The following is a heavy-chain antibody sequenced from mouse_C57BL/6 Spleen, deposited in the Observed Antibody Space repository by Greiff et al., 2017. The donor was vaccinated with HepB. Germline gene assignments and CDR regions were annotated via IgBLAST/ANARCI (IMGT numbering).Heavy chain of an antibody. CDR1: GFTFSSYG. CDR3: ARRGGTMVTTEGYCFDY. D-gene: IGHD2-2*01. CDR2: ISSGGSYT. Sequence: EVKLVESGGDLVKPGGSLKLSCAASGFTFSSYGMSWVRQTPDKRLEWVATISSGGSYTYYPDSVKGRFTISRDNAKNTLYLQMSSLKSEDTAMYYCARRGGTMVTTEGYCFDYWGQGTTLTVSS. V-gene: IGHV5-6*02. J-gene: IGHJ2*01.